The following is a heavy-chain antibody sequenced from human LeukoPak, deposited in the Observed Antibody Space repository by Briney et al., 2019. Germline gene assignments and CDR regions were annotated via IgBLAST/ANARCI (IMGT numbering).Heavy chain of an antibody. Sequence: SETLSLTCTVSGGSVSSGTYYWSWIRQPPGKGLEWIGYMSYSGITNYNPSLKTRVTISRDTSKNQFSLKLNSVTAADTAVYYCAREDYFGPGSRYNWFDPWGQGTMVTVSS. D-gene: IGHD3-10*01. CDR2: MSYSGIT. CDR1: GGSVSSGTYY. J-gene: IGHJ5*02. V-gene: IGHV4-61*01. CDR3: AREDYFGPGSRYNWFDP.